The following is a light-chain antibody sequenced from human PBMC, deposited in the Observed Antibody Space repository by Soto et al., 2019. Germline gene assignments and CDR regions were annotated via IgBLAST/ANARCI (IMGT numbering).Light chain of an antibody. CDR2: AAS. V-gene: IGKV1-27*01. Sequence: DIQMTQSPSSLSAYVGDRVTITCRASQGISNHLARYQQKPGKLPKLLIYAASILQSGVPSRFSGSGSGTDFTLTISSLQPEDVAIYYCQKFTSAPFTFGGGTKVDIK. CDR1: QGISNH. J-gene: IGKJ4*01. CDR3: QKFTSAPFT.